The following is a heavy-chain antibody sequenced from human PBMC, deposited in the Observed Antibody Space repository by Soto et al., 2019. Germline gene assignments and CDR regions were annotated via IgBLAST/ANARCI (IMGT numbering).Heavy chain of an antibody. J-gene: IGHJ6*02. D-gene: IGHD5-18*01. V-gene: IGHV1-18*04. Sequence: ASVKVSCKASGYTFTSYGISWVRQAPGQGLEWMGWISAYNGNTNYAQKLQGRVTMTTDTSTSTAYMELRSLSSGDTAVYYCARVMKDTAMVIQDFYYGMDVWGQGTTVTVAS. CDR3: ARVMKDTAMVIQDFYYGMDV. CDR1: GYTFTSYG. CDR2: ISAYNGNT.